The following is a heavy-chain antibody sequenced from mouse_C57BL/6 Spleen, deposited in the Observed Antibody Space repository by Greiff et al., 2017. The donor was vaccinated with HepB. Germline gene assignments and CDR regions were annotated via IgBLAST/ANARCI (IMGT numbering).Heavy chain of an antibody. J-gene: IGHJ2*02. V-gene: IGHV1-50*01. CDR3: AAYYIKYYIDS. CDR1: GYTFTSYW. Sequence: QVQLQQPGAELVKPGASVKLSCKASGYTFTSYWMQWVKQRPGQGLEWIGEIDPSESYTNYNQKFKSSATLSVDTSSSTAYMQLSSLTSVDSAVFYCAAYYIKYYIDSWGPGTSVTVSS. D-gene: IGHD2-5*01. CDR2: IDPSESYT.